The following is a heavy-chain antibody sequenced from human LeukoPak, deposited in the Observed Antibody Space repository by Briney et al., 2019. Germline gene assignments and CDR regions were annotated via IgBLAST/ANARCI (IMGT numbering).Heavy chain of an antibody. J-gene: IGHJ4*02. CDR1: GFTFDDYA. CDR2: ISWNSGSI. CDR3: ARDRSDDYGDYVFDY. D-gene: IGHD4-17*01. Sequence: GGSLRLSCAASGFTFDDYAMQWVRQAPGRGLEWVSGISWNSGSIGYADSVRGRFAISRDNAKNSLYLQMNSLRAEDTAVYYCARDRSDDYGDYVFDYWGQGTLVTVSS. V-gene: IGHV3-9*01.